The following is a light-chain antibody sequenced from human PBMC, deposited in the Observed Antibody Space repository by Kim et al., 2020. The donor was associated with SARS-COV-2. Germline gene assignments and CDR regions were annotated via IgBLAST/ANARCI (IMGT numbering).Light chain of an antibody. CDR2: AAT. CDR3: QQSYNTPRT. CDR1: QSINTN. Sequence: DIQMTQSPSSLSAPVGDRVTITCRASQSINTNLNWYQYKPGKAPKLLIYAATGLQSGVPSRFSGSGSGTVFTLTISSLQPEDFGTYYCQQSYNTPRTLGQGTKLEI. V-gene: IGKV1-39*01. J-gene: IGKJ2*01.